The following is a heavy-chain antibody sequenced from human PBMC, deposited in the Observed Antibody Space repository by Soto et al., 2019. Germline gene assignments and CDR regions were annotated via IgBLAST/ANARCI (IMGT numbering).Heavy chain of an antibody. J-gene: IGHJ4*02. CDR3: AKDAVQGIAAAASPSDY. CDR2: ISGSGGST. D-gene: IGHD6-13*01. Sequence: GGSLRLSCAASGFTFSSYAMSWVRQAPGKGLEWVSAISGSGGSTYYADSVKGRFTISRDNSKNTLYLQMNSLRAEDTAVYYCAKDAVQGIAAAASPSDYWGQGTLVTVSS. CDR1: GFTFSSYA. V-gene: IGHV3-23*01.